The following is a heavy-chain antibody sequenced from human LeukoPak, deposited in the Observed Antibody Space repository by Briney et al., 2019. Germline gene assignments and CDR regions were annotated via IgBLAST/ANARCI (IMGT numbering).Heavy chain of an antibody. V-gene: IGHV4-38-2*02. J-gene: IGHJ4*02. CDR1: GYSISSGYY. Sequence: SETLSLTCAVSGYSISSGYYWGGIRQPPGKGLEWIGIIYHSGSTYYNPSLKSRVTISVDTSKNQFSLKLSSVTAADTAVYYCAREAKTYYYDSSGYLSLDYWGQGTLVTVSS. CDR3: AREAKTYYYDSSGYLSLDY. D-gene: IGHD3-22*01. CDR2: IYHSGST.